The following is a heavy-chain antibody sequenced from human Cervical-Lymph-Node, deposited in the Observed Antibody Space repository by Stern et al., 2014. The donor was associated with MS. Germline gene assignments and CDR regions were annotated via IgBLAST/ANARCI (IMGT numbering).Heavy chain of an antibody. CDR2: INPNSGGT. CDR1: GYTFTGYY. J-gene: IGHJ4*02. V-gene: IGHV1-2*04. CDR3: ARVPSSGWSIFDY. Sequence: QMQLVQSGAEVKKPGASVKVSCKASGYTFTGYYMHWVRQAPGQGLEWMGWINPNSGGTNYAQKFQGWVTMTRDTSISTAYMELSRLRSDDTAVYYCARVPSSGWSIFDYWGQGTLVTVSS. D-gene: IGHD6-19*01.